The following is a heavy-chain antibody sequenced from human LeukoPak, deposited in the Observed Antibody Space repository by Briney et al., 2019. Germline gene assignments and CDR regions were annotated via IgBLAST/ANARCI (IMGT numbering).Heavy chain of an antibody. V-gene: IGHV3-48*01. CDR1: GFTFNTHS. J-gene: IGHJ6*04. CDR3: ARAVGHGSGSPRMDV. Sequence: PGGSLRLSCAASGFTFNTHSMNWVRQAPGKGLEWVSHILSSSSTIYYADSVKGRFTISRDNAKNALFLQMNSLRADDTAVYYCARAVGHGSGSPRMDVWGNGTTVTVSS. D-gene: IGHD3-10*01. CDR2: ILSSSSTI.